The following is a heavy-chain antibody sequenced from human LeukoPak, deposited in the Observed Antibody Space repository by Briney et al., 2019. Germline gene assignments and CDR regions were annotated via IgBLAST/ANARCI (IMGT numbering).Heavy chain of an antibody. J-gene: IGHJ4*02. V-gene: IGHV3-7*01. CDR2: IKKDGIEK. Sequence: PGGSLRLSCAVSGFTLSDYWMSWVRQAPGKGLEWVANIKKDGIEKNYVDSVKGRFTISRDNAGNSLFLQMNSLGVEDTAVYFCARERGGGIAAAGTMIEGDYWGQGTLVTVSS. CDR1: GFTLSDYW. CDR3: ARERGGGIAAAGTMIEGDY. D-gene: IGHD6-13*01.